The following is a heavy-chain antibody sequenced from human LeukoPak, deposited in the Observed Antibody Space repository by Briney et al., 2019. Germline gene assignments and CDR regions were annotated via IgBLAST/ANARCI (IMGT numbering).Heavy chain of an antibody. CDR2: VRYDGGNK. V-gene: IGHV3-30*02. CDR3: ARESGVGYHSEGPRY. J-gene: IGHJ4*02. Sequence: GGSLRLSCAASGFDFSRYGMHWVRQAPGMGLERVAFVRYDGGNKYYGDSVKGRFTISKDNSKNTLYLQMNSLRLEDTAVYSCARESGVGYHSEGPRYWGRGTLVIVSS. D-gene: IGHD5-12*01. CDR1: GFDFSRYG.